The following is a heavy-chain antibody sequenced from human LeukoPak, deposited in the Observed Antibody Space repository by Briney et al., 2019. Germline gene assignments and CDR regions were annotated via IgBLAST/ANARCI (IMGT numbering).Heavy chain of an antibody. J-gene: IGHJ3*02. V-gene: IGHV3-30*04. CDR1: GFAFSSFA. CDR3: AIVVVRYAFDI. CDR2: ISYDGIIE. D-gene: IGHD3-22*01. Sequence: GGSLRLSCAASGFAFSSFAMHWVRQAPGKWLEWVSLISYDGIIEDYSDSVKGRFTISRDNFKNTLFLQMNSLRDEDTAVYYCAIVVVRYAFDIWGQGTMVTVSS.